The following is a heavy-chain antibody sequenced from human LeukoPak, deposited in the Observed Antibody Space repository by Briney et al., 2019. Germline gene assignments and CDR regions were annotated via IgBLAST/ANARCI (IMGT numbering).Heavy chain of an antibody. CDR1: GYTFTSYG. V-gene: IGHV1-18*01. J-gene: IGHJ3*02. D-gene: IGHD6-13*01. Sequence: GASVKVSCKASGYTFTSYGISWVRQAPGQGLEWMGWISAYNGNTNYAQKLQGRVTMTTDTSTSTAYMELRSLRSDDTAVYYCAKTWYSSSWYRRFSVAFDIWGQGTMVTVSS. CDR2: ISAYNGNT. CDR3: AKTWYSSSWYRRFSVAFDI.